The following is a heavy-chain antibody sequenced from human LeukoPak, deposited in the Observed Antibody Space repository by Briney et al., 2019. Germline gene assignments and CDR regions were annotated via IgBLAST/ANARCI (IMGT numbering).Heavy chain of an antibody. CDR1: GYTFTGYY. CDR2: INPNSGGT. J-gene: IGHJ3*02. CDR3: ARVRGEGATFDAFDI. V-gene: IGHV1-2*02. Sequence: ASVKVSCKASGYTFTGYYMHWVRQAPGQGLEWMGWINPNSGGTNYAQKFQGRVTMTRDTSISTAYMELSRLRSDDTAVYYCARVRGEGATFDAFDIWGQGTMVTVSS. D-gene: IGHD1-26*01.